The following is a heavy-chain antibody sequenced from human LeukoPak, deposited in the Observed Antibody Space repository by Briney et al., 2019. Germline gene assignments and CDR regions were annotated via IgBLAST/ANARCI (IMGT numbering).Heavy chain of an antibody. D-gene: IGHD6-13*01. CDR1: GHIFTAYY. J-gene: IGHJ4*02. CDR2: INPNSGGT. Sequence: ASVKVSCKASGHIFTAYYMHWVRQAPGQGLEWMGWINPNSGGTNYAQKFQGRVTMTRDTSISTAYMELSRLRPDDTAVYYCARGRRYSSSWYFDYWGQGTLVTVSS. CDR3: ARGRRYSSSWYFDY. V-gene: IGHV1-2*02.